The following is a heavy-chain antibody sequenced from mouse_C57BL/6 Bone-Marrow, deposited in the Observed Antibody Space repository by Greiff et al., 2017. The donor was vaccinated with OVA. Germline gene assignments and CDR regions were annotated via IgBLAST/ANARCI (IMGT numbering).Heavy chain of an antibody. Sequence: QVQLQQPGAELVKPGASVKMSCKASGYTFTSYWITWVKQRPGQGLEWIGDIYPGSGRTNYNEKFKSKATLTVDTSSSTAYMQLSSLTSEDSAVYYGERGGITTVEGGYAMDYWGQGTSVTVSS. CDR3: ERGGITTVEGGYAMDY. J-gene: IGHJ4*01. D-gene: IGHD1-1*01. CDR2: IYPGSGRT. CDR1: GYTFTSYW. V-gene: IGHV1-55*01.